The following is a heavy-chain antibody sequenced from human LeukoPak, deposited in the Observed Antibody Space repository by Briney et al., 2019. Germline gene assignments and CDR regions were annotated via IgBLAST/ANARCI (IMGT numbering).Heavy chain of an antibody. D-gene: IGHD1-1*01. CDR2: INPSGGST. CDR3: AREVSTGTTSGDNWFDP. Sequence: ASVKVSCKASGYTFTSYYMHWVRQAPGQGLEWMGIINPSGGSTSYAQKFQGRVTMTRDTSTSTVYMELSSLRSEDTAVYYCAREVSTGTTSGDNWFDPWGQGTLVTVSS. J-gene: IGHJ5*02. V-gene: IGHV1-46*01. CDR1: GYTFTSYY.